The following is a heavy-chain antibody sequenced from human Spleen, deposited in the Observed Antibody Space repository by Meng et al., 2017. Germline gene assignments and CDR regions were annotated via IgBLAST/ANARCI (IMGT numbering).Heavy chain of an antibody. Sequence: GSLRLSCVVSGGSFSDYYWSWIRQPPGKGLEWIGEINHSGSTYYNPSLKSRVTISVDTSKNQFSLNLSSVTAADTAVYYCADYYDRSGYSPGGIDIWGHGTMVTVSS. J-gene: IGHJ3*02. V-gene: IGHV4-34*01. CDR1: GGSFSDYY. D-gene: IGHD3-22*01. CDR2: INHSGST. CDR3: ADYYDRSGYSPGGIDI.